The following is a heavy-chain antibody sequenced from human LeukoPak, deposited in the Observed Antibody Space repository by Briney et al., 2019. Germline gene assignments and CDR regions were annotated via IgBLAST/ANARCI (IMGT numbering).Heavy chain of an antibody. CDR3: ARSKDDSSGYYYY. D-gene: IGHD3-22*01. J-gene: IGHJ4*02. V-gene: IGHV4-39*01. CDR2: IYYSGST. CDR1: GGSISSSSYY. Sequence: SETLSLTCTVSGGSISSSSYYWGWIRQPPGKGLEWIGSIYYSGSTYYNPSLKSRVTISVDTSKNQSSLKLSSVTAADTAVYYCARSKDDSSGYYYYWGQGTLVTVSS.